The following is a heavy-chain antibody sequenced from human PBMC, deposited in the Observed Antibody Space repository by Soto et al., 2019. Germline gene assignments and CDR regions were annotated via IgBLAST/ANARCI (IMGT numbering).Heavy chain of an antibody. J-gene: IGHJ4*02. CDR1: GFTFSSYG. Sequence: QVQLVESGGGVVQPGRSLRLSCAASGFTFSSYGMHWVRQAPGKGLEWVAVIWYDGSNKYYADSVKGRFTISRDNSKKTLYVKMNSLRAEDTAVYYWARDSPGKKWLVQYYFDYWGQGTLVTVSS. V-gene: IGHV3-33*01. CDR3: ARDSPGKKWLVQYYFDY. CDR2: IWYDGSNK. D-gene: IGHD6-19*01.